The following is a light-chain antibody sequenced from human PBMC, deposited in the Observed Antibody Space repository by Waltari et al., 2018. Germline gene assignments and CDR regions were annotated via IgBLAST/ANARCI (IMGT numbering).Light chain of an antibody. Sequence: DVQMTQSPSSLSASIGDRVTITCRASRSVIGYLNWYQQKPGKVPKLLIYATSSLQSGVPSRFSGSGSGTDYTLTINTLQPEDFATYYCQQSYSTRWTFGQGTKVEIK. J-gene: IGKJ1*01. CDR3: QQSYSTRWT. CDR1: RSVIGY. CDR2: ATS. V-gene: IGKV1-39*01.